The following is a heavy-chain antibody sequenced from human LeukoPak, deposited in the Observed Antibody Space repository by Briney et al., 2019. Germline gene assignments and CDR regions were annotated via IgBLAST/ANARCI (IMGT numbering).Heavy chain of an antibody. D-gene: IGHD3-22*01. CDR2: ISYDGSNK. CDR3: ARDRAYYYDRSGYAFDY. V-gene: IGHV3-30-3*01. J-gene: IGHJ4*02. CDR1: GFTFSSYA. Sequence: GGSLRLSCAASGFTFSSYAMHWVRKAPGKGLEWVAVISYDGSNKYYADSVKGRFTISRDNSKNTLYLQMNSLRAEDTAVYYCARDRAYYYDRSGYAFDYWGQGTLVTVSS.